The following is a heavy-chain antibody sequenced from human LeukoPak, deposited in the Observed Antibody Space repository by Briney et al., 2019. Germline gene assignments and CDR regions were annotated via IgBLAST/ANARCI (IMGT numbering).Heavy chain of an antibody. Sequence: ASVTVSCKASGYTFTSYAMHWVRQAPGQRLEWMGWINAGNGNTKYSQKFQGRVTITRDTSASTAYMELSSLRSEDTAVYYCARDGDQYCSSTSCYLDYWGQGTLVTVSS. D-gene: IGHD2-2*01. CDR2: INAGNGNT. V-gene: IGHV1-3*01. J-gene: IGHJ4*02. CDR3: ARDGDQYCSSTSCYLDY. CDR1: GYTFTSYA.